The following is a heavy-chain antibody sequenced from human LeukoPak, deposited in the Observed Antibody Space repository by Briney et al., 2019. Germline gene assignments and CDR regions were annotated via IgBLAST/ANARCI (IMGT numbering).Heavy chain of an antibody. Sequence: AGSLRFSCAASGFTFSDYYINWIRQAPGNGLDWVSSISSSGSAIFYADSVRGRFTISRANATNSLFLQMNSLRAEDTAVYYCARDLDVVVGPAHYDALELWGKGTTVTVS. V-gene: IGHV3-11*04. D-gene: IGHD2-15*01. CDR1: GFTFSDYY. CDR2: ISSSGSAI. J-gene: IGHJ3*01. CDR3: ARDLDVVVGPAHYDALEL.